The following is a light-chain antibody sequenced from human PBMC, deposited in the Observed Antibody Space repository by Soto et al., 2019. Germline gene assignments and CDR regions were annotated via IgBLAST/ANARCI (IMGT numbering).Light chain of an antibody. J-gene: IGKJ2*01. CDR2: GAS. V-gene: IGKV3-15*01. CDR1: QTISTH. Sequence: EVELTQSPVTLSVSGGARATLSCRSSQTISTHLAWYQQKPGQAPRLLIYGASTRATAVPARFSGSGSGTAFTLPLSRVQSEDAQVYPCQQFDSGPPITFGQGTKRDIK. CDR3: QQFDSGPPIT.